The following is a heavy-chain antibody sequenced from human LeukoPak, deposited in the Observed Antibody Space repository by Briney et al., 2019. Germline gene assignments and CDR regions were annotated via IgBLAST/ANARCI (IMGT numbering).Heavy chain of an antibody. V-gene: IGHV1-69*13. CDR3: ARDSGGSYRYLQNY. CDR2: IIPIFGTA. Sequence: SVKVSCKASGYTFTSYYMHWVRQAPGQGLEWMGGIIPIFGTANYAQKFQGRVTITADESTSTAYMELSSLRSEDTAVYYCARDSGGSYRYLQNYWGQGTLVTVSS. D-gene: IGHD3-16*02. J-gene: IGHJ4*02. CDR1: GYTFTSYY.